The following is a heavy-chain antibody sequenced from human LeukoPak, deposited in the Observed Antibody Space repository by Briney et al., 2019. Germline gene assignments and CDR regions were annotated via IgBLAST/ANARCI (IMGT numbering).Heavy chain of an antibody. CDR2: IYTSGST. Sequence: SETLSLTCTVSGGSISSYYWSWIRQPAGMGLEWIGRIYTSGSTNYNPSLKSRVTMSVDTSKNQFSLKLSSVTAADTAVYYCAGDSNYDSSGYYSVSDYWGQGTLVTVSS. V-gene: IGHV4-4*07. CDR1: GGSISSYY. CDR3: AGDSNYDSSGYYSVSDY. D-gene: IGHD3-22*01. J-gene: IGHJ4*02.